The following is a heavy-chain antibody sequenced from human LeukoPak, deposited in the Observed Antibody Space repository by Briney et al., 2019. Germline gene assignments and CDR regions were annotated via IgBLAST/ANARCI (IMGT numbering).Heavy chain of an antibody. CDR2: ISGSGGST. CDR1: GFTFSSYA. J-gene: IGHJ4*02. Sequence: PGASLRLSCAASGFTFSSYAMSWVRQAPGKGLEWVSAISGSGGSTYYADSVKGRFTISRDNSKNTLCLQMNSLRAEDTAVYYCAKDTTIVIAVALDYWGQGTLVTVSS. CDR3: AKDTTIVIAVALDY. V-gene: IGHV3-23*01. D-gene: IGHD6-19*01.